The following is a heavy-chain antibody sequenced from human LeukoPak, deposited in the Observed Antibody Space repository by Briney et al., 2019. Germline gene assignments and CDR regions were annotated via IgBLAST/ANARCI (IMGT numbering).Heavy chain of an antibody. J-gene: IGHJ4*02. CDR3: ARLYYGILTGYDY. D-gene: IGHD3-9*01. V-gene: IGHV3-21*01. CDR2: ISSSSSYI. CDR1: GFTFSSYS. Sequence: PGGSLRLSCAASGFTFSSYSMNWVRQAPGKGLEWVSSISSSSSYIYYADSVKGRFTISRANAKNSLYLQMNSLRAEDTAVYYCARLYYGILTGYDYWGQGTLVTVS.